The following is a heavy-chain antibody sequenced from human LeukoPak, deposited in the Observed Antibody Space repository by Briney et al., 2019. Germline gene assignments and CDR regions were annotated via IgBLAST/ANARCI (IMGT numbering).Heavy chain of an antibody. CDR2: IMIGGNT. J-gene: IGHJ4*02. CDR3: ARGGYNYGYIY. V-gene: IGHV4-4*07. Sequence: SETLSLTCTVSGGFISSYYWSWIRQPAGKGLEWIGQIMIGGNTDYNPSLKSRLTISLDTSKNQFSLKLNSMTAADTAVYYCARGGYNYGYIYWGQGTLVTVSS. CDR1: GGFISSYY. D-gene: IGHD5-18*01.